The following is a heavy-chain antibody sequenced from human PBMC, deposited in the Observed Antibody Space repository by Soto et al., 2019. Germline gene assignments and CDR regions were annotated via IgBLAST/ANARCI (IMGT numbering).Heavy chain of an antibody. J-gene: IGHJ4*02. V-gene: IGHV4-34*01. CDR3: ARADGKQLARGLFDY. D-gene: IGHD6-6*01. Sequence: SETLSLTCAVYGGSFSGYYWSWIRQPPGKGLEWIGEINHSGSTNYNPSLKSRVTISVDTSKNQFSLKLSSVTAADTAVYYCARADGKQLARGLFDYWGQGTLVTVSS. CDR2: INHSGST. CDR1: GGSFSGYY.